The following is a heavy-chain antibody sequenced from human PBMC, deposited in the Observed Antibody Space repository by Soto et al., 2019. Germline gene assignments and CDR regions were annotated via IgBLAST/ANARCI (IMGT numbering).Heavy chain of an antibody. CDR3: ARVARRDSRYSQADY. V-gene: IGHV3-7*01. CDR2: IKQDGSEK. J-gene: IGHJ4*02. Sequence: EVQLVASGGGLVQPGGSLSLSCAASGFTFSDSWMSWVRQAPGKGLEWVAHIKQDGSEKYCVDAVKGRFTSSRDNTNNSLYLQRNSLRAEDTAGYVCARVARRDSRYSQADYGGQGTLVTVSS. CDR1: GFTFSDSW. D-gene: IGHD3-22*01.